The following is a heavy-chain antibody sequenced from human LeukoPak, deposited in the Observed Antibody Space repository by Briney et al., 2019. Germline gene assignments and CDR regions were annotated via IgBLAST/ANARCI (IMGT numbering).Heavy chain of an antibody. Sequence: GGSLRLSCAASGFTFDDYAMSWVRQAPGKGLEWVSGINWNGGSTGYADSVKGRFTISRDNAKNFLYLQMNSLRAEDTAFYYCARVQVGATSGNDYWGQGTLVTVSS. V-gene: IGHV3-20*04. CDR1: GFTFDDYA. CDR3: ARVQVGATSGNDY. D-gene: IGHD1-26*01. J-gene: IGHJ4*02. CDR2: INWNGGST.